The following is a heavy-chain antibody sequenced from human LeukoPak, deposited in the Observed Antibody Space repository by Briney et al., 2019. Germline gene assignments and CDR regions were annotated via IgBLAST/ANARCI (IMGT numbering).Heavy chain of an antibody. Sequence: GGSLRLSCAASGFTVSSNYMSWVRQAPGKGLEWVAVVLYDGSMKYYADSVKGRFTISRDNSENTVWLHVSSLGPEDTAVYYCARDPRGPTGYDSPGRDSFDYWGQGTLVTVSS. J-gene: IGHJ4*02. CDR2: VLYDGSMK. D-gene: IGHD3-22*01. V-gene: IGHV3-30*03. CDR3: ARDPRGPTGYDSPGRDSFDY. CDR1: GFTVSSNY.